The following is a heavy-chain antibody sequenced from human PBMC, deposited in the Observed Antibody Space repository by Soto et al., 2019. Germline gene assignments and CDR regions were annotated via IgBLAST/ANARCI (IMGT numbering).Heavy chain of an antibody. Sequence: LPETLSLTCAVSGYSISSGYYWGWIRQPPGKGLEWIGSIYHSGSTYYSPSLKSRVTISVDTSKNQFSLKLSSVTAADTAVYYCARDEVVRYYYGMDVWGQGTTVTVSS. D-gene: IGHD2-15*01. V-gene: IGHV4-38-2*02. CDR3: ARDEVVRYYYGMDV. CDR2: IYHSGST. CDR1: GYSISSGYY. J-gene: IGHJ6*02.